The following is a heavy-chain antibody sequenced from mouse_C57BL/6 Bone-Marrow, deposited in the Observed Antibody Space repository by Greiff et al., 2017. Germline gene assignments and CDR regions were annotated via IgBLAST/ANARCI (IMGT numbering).Heavy chain of an antibody. V-gene: IGHV1-55*01. CDR3: ARANSSGRAWFAY. Sequence: QVQLQQPGAELVKPGASVKMSCKASGYTFTSYWITWVKQRPGQGLEWIGDIYPGSGSTNYNEKFKSKATLTVDKSSSPAYMQLSSLTSEDSAVYYCARANSSGRAWFAYWGQGTLVTVSA. CDR1: GYTFTSYW. CDR2: IYPGSGST. J-gene: IGHJ3*01. D-gene: IGHD3-2*02.